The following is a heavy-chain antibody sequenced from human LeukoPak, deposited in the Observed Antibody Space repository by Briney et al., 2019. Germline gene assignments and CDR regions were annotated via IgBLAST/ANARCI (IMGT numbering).Heavy chain of an antibody. D-gene: IGHD3-3*01. Sequence: KTSETLSLTCTVSGGSISSGDYYWSWIRQPPGKGLEWIGYIYYSGSTYYNPSLKSRVTISVDTSKNQFSLKLSSVTAADTAVYYCARAESGYDFWSGSNWFDPWGQGTLVTVSS. CDR3: ARAESGYDFWSGSNWFDP. CDR1: GGSISSGDYY. V-gene: IGHV4-30-4*01. J-gene: IGHJ5*02. CDR2: IYYSGST.